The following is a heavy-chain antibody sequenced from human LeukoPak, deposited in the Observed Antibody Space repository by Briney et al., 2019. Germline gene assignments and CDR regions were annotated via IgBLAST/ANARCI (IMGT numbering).Heavy chain of an antibody. J-gene: IGHJ4*02. Sequence: GGSLRLSCAASGFTFSSYAMSWVRQAPGKGLEWVSAISGSGGSTYYADSVKGRFTISRDNSKNTLYLQMNSLRAEDTAVYYCAKDFRSPNYYGSGGYYLPYYFDYWGQGTLVTVSS. CDR1: GFTFSSYA. V-gene: IGHV3-23*01. D-gene: IGHD3-10*01. CDR2: ISGSGGST. CDR3: AKDFRSPNYYGSGGYYLPYYFDY.